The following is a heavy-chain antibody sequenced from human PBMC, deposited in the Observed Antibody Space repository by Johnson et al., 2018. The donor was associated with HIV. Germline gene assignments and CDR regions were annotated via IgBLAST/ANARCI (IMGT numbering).Heavy chain of an antibody. CDR1: GFTFSSYW. J-gene: IGHJ3*02. Sequence: EVQLVESGGGLVQPGGSLRLSCAASGFTFSSYWMSWVRQAPGKGLEWVANIKQDGSEKYYVDSVKGRFTISRDNAKNSLYLQLNSLRADDTAVYFCARSGGYPNAFDMWGQGTLVTVPA. CDR3: ARSGGYPNAFDM. D-gene: IGHD6-13*01. CDR2: IKQDGSEK. V-gene: IGHV3-7*01.